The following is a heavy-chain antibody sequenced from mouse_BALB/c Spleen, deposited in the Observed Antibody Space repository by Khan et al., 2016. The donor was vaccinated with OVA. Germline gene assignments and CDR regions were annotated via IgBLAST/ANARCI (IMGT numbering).Heavy chain of an antibody. CDR2: VNPNTGSI. CDR3: ARGYDFFAD. CDR1: GYSFTIYY. D-gene: IGHD2-14*01. J-gene: IGHJ3*01. Sequence: EVQLQQSGPDLVKPGASVKLSCKASGYSFTIYYMRWVKQSHGKSLEWIGRVNPNTGSIDHNQEFKGKAILTVDKSSNTASMKLRSLTSEDSAGYYCARGYDFFADWGQGTLVTVSA. V-gene: IGHV1-34*01.